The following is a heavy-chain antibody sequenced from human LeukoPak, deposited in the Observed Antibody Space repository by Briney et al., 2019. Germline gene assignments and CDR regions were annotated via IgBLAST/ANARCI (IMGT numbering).Heavy chain of an antibody. CDR2: IYYSGST. CDR3: AREVRYSGYQDY. V-gene: IGHV4-31*03. CDR1: GGSISSGGYY. Sequence: PSETLSLTCTVSGGSISSGGYYWSWIRQHPGKGLEWIGYIYYSGSTYYNPSLKSRVTISVDTSKNQFSLKLSSVTAADTAVYYCAREVRYSGYQDYWGQGTLVTVSS. D-gene: IGHD5-12*01. J-gene: IGHJ4*02.